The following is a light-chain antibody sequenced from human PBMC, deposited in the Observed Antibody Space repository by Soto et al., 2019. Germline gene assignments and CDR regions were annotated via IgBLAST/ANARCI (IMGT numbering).Light chain of an antibody. V-gene: IGKV3-15*01. CDR2: GAS. J-gene: IGKJ2*01. Sequence: EIVMTQSPATLSVSPGERATLSCRASQTINNYVAWYQQKPGQAPRLLMYGASTRATGIPARFSGSGSGTEFTLTNSSPQSEDFAVYYCQQYYNWPPYTFGQGTNLEIK. CDR1: QTINNY. CDR3: QQYYNWPPYT.